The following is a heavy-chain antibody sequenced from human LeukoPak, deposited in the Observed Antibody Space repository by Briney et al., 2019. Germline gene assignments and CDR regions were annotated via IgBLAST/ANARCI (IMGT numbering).Heavy chain of an antibody. CDR2: IYHSGST. J-gene: IGHJ4*02. CDR1: GGSISSGGYS. CDR3: ARVNYDFWSGYYEFFDY. Sequence: SQTLSLTCAVSGGSISSGGYSWSWIRQPPGKGLEWIGYIYHSGSTYYNPSLKSRVTISVDRSKNQFSRKLSSVTAADTAVYYCARVNYDFWSGYYEFFDYWGQGTLVTVSS. V-gene: IGHV4-30-2*01. D-gene: IGHD3-3*01.